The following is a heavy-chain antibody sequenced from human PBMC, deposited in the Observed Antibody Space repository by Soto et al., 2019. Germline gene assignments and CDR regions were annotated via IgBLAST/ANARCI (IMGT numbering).Heavy chain of an antibody. Sequence: ASVKVSCKASGYSFTNFHIHWVRQAPGQGLEWMGRIDASDGITRDAQKLQGRITMTTDASTSTAYMELRSLRSDDTAVYYCARGYSSGWYVDYWGQGTLVTVSS. V-gene: IGHV1-46*01. CDR1: GYSFTNFH. D-gene: IGHD6-19*01. CDR2: IDASDGIT. J-gene: IGHJ4*02. CDR3: ARGYSSGWYVDY.